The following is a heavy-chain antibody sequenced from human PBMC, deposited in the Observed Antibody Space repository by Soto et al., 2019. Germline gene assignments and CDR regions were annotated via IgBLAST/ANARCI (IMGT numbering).Heavy chain of an antibody. D-gene: IGHD3-9*01. J-gene: IGHJ4*02. V-gene: IGHV1-18*04. CDR2: ISGYNGNT. Sequence: QVQLVQSGAEVKKSGASVKVSCKASGYTFTNYGLSCVRQAPGQGLEWMGGISGYNGNTNYAQKLQGRVPMTTDTSTPTAYMELRSLRSDDTAVYYCARDSGVRYFGPGGLDYWGQGTLVTVSS. CDR1: GYTFTNYG. CDR3: ARDSGVRYFGPGGLDY.